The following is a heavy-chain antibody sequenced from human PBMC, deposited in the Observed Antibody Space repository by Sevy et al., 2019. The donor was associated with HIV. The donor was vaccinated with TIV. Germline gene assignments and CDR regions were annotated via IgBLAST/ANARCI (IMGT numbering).Heavy chain of an antibody. D-gene: IGHD2-8*02. V-gene: IGHV3-23*01. CDR1: GFTFSTYA. J-gene: IGHJ2*01. CDR3: AKDGAPYCTGGICFPYWYFDL. Sequence: GGSLRLSCAASGFTFSTYAMGWVRQAPGKGLEWVSGISNSGNDIYYAGSVEGRFTISRDNSKSTLFLEMNNWRAEDTAVYYCAKDGAPYCTGGICFPYWYFDLWGRGALVTVSS. CDR2: ISNSGNDI.